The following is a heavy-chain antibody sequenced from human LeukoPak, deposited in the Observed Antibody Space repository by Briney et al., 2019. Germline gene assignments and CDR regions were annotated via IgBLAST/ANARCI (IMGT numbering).Heavy chain of an antibody. Sequence: GGSLRLSCVASEFIFSSYAMHWVRQAPGKGLEWVAVISYDGSNKYYADSVKGRFTISRDNSKNTLYLQMNSLKTEDTAVYYCTTDDPYGMDVWGQGTAVTVSS. CDR1: EFIFSSYA. CDR3: TTDDPYGMDV. J-gene: IGHJ6*02. V-gene: IGHV3-30-3*01. CDR2: ISYDGSNK.